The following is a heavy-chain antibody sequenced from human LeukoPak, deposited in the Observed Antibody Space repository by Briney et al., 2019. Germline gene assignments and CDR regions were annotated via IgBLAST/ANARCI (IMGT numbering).Heavy chain of an antibody. Sequence: GGSLRLSCAASGFTFSSYSMNWVRQAPGKGLEWVSYISSSSSTIYYADSVKGRFTISRDNAKNSLYLQMNSLRAEDTAVYYCAKEHKTRGGRTDYYYYYMDVWGKGTTVTISS. CDR1: GFTFSSYS. J-gene: IGHJ6*03. V-gene: IGHV3-48*01. D-gene: IGHD3-10*01. CDR3: AKEHKTRGGRTDYYYYYMDV. CDR2: ISSSSSTI.